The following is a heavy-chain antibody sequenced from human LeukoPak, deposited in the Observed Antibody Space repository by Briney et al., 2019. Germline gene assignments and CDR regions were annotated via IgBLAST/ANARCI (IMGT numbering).Heavy chain of an antibody. Sequence: SETLSLTCTVSGGSISSYYWSWIRQPPGKGLEWIGYIYYSGSTNYNPSLKSRVTMSVDTSKNQFSLKLSSVTAADTAVYYCARDSDFWSGYHDYWGQGTLVTVSS. D-gene: IGHD3-3*01. CDR1: GGSISSYY. CDR2: IYYSGST. J-gene: IGHJ4*02. CDR3: ARDSDFWSGYHDY. V-gene: IGHV4-59*12.